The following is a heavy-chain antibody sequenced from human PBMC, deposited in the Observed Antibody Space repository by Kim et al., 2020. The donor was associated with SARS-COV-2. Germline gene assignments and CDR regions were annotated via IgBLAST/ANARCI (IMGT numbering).Heavy chain of an antibody. D-gene: IGHD1-26*01. J-gene: IGHJ6*02. CDR1: GFTFSSYS. V-gene: IGHV3-21*01. CDR2: ISSSSSYI. Sequence: GGSLRLSCAASGFTFSSYSMNWVRQAPGKGLEWVSSISSSSSYIYYEDSVKGRLTISRDNAKNSLYLQMNSLRAEDTAVYYCARGLLYYYYGMDVWGQGTTVTVSS. CDR3: ARGLLYYYYGMDV.